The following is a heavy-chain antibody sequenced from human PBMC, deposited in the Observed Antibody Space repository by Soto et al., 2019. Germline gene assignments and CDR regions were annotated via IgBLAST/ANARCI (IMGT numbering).Heavy chain of an antibody. J-gene: IGHJ3*02. CDR1: GYSFTSYW. CDR3: ASRLPGYLSGYAFDI. Sequence: GESLKISCKGSGYSFTSYWIGWVRQMPGKGLEWMGIIYPGDSDTRYSPSFQGQVTISADKSISTSFLQWSSLKASDTAMYYSASRLPGYLSGYAFDIWGQGTMVTVSS. CDR2: IYPGDSDT. D-gene: IGHD3-9*01. V-gene: IGHV5-51*01.